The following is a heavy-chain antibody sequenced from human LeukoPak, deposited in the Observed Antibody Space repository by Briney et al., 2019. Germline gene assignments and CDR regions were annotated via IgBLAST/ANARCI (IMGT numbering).Heavy chain of an antibody. CDR2: IYYSGST. CDR3: ARHYYDSTPIDY. D-gene: IGHD3-22*01. CDR1: GGSIISYY. Sequence: SETLSLTCTVSGGSIISYYWSWIRQPPGKGLEWIGYIYYSGSTNYNPSLKSRVTISVDTSKNQFSLKLSSVTAADTAVYYCARHYYDSTPIDYWGQGTLVTVSS. J-gene: IGHJ4*02. V-gene: IGHV4-59*08.